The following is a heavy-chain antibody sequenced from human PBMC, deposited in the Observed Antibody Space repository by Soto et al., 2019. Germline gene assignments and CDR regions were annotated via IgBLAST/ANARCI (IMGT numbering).Heavy chain of an antibody. V-gene: IGHV4-39*01. J-gene: IGHJ5*02. D-gene: IGHD2-21*02. CDR3: ASEVVTAPYNWFDP. CDR1: GGSISSSSYY. Sequence: SETLSLTCTVSGGSISSSSYYWGWIRQPPGKGLEWIGSIYYSGSTYYNPSLKSRVTISVDTSKNQFSLKLSSVTAADTAVYYCASEVVTAPYNWFDPWGQGTLVTVSS. CDR2: IYYSGST.